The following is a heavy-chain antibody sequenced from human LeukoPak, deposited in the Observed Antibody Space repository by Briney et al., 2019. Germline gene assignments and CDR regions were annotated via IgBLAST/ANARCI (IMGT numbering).Heavy chain of an antibody. J-gene: IGHJ5*02. CDR1: GGTFSSYA. D-gene: IGHD3-16*01. Sequence: SVKVSCKASGGTFSSYAISWVRQAPGQGHEWMGGIIPIFGTANYAQKFQGRVTITADESTSTAYMELSSLRSEDTAVYYCARVGGLSNWFDPWGQGTLVTVSS. V-gene: IGHV1-69*13. CDR3: ARVGGLSNWFDP. CDR2: IIPIFGTA.